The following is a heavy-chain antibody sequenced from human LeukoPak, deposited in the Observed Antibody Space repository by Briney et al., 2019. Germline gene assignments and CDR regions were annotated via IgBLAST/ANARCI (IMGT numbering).Heavy chain of an antibody. CDR1: GGSISSGGYY. CDR3: ARVVVVPANWFDP. V-gene: IGHV4-31*03. CDR2: IYYSGST. Sequence: SETLSLTCTVSGGSISSGGYYWSWIRQHPGKGLEWIGYIYYSGSTYYNPSLKSRVTISVYTSKHQFSLKLSSVTAADTAVYYCARVVVVPANWFDPWGQGTLVTVSS. D-gene: IGHD2-2*01. J-gene: IGHJ5*02.